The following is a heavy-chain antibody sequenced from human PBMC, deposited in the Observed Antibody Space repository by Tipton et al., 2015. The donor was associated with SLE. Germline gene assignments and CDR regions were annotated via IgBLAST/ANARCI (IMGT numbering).Heavy chain of an antibody. CDR2: INHSGST. V-gene: IGHV4-34*01. CDR1: GGSFSGYY. Sequence: TLSLTCAVYGGSFSGYYWSWIRQPPGKGLEWIGEINHSGSTNYNPSLKSRVTISVDTSKNQFSLKLRSVTAADTAVYYCARGEMLSCGGECFGEAGWFDLWGQGTLVTVSS. CDR3: ARGEMLSCGGECFGEAGWFDL. D-gene: IGHD2-21*01. J-gene: IGHJ5*02.